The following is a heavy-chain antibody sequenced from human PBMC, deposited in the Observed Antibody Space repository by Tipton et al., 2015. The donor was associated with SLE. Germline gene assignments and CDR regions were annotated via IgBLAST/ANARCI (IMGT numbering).Heavy chain of an antibody. CDR2: IYYSGST. CDR1: GGSVSSASYY. V-gene: IGHV4-61*01. CDR3: AREGTVGALPVYYFDY. Sequence: TLSLTCTISGGSVSSASYYWTWIRQPPGEGLEWIGYIYYSGSTNYNPSLKSRVTISVDTSKNQFSLKLSSVTAADTAVYYCAREGTVGALPVYYFDYWGQGTLVTVSS. D-gene: IGHD1-26*01. J-gene: IGHJ4*02.